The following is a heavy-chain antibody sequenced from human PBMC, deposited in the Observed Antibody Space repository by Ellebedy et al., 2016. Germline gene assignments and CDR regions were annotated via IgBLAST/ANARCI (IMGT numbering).Heavy chain of an antibody. V-gene: IGHV6-1*01. CDR3: ARAGGSGWTSFDY. CDR1: GDSVSSNSAT. D-gene: IGHD6-19*01. CDR2: TYYRSKWYN. J-gene: IGHJ4*02. Sequence: SXAISGDSVSSNSATWNWIRQSPSRGLEWLGKTYYRSKWYNEYEVSVQSRITFNPDTSNNQFSLQLNSVTPEDTAVYYCARAGGSGWTSFDYWGQGILVTVSS.